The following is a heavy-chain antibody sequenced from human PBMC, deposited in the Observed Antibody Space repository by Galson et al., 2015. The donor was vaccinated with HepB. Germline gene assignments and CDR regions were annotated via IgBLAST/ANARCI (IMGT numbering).Heavy chain of an antibody. Sequence: SLRLSCAASGFSFSSHSMCWVRQAPGKGLEWVAYISAGSTGSYYGSSVRGRFIISRDNAKNSEHLHMNNLSAEATAGYYCARNAASDDYYKVEGWGRGTMVT. J-gene: IGHJ3*01. CDR2: ISAGSTGS. CDR3: ARNAASDDYYKVEG. V-gene: IGHV3-48*01. CDR1: GFSFSSHS. D-gene: IGHD1-26*01.